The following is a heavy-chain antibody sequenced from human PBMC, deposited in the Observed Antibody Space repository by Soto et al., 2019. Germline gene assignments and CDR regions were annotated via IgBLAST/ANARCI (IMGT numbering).Heavy chain of an antibody. CDR3: AKDRTVAARNFDY. V-gene: IGHV3-23*01. CDR2: ISTSIDAT. D-gene: IGHD6-6*01. CDR1: GFAFSNYA. J-gene: IGHJ4*02. Sequence: GGSLRLSCAASGFAFSNYAMHWVRQAPGKGLEWVSSISTSIDATYYADSVKGRFTISRDDSKNTLYLQMNSLRAEDSAVYYCAKDRTVAARNFDYWGQGTQLT.